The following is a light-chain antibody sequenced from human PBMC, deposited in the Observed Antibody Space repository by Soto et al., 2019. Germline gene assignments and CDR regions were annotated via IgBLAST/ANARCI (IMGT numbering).Light chain of an antibody. J-gene: IGLJ1*01. CDR3: KSYAGSNTDV. CDR1: KNDIGVYDF. V-gene: IGLV2-8*01. Sequence: QSALTQPPSASGSPGQSVTISCTGTKNDIGVYDFVSWYQHHPGKAPRLIIYEVVQRPSGLPDRFSGSKSGNTASLTVSGLQAADEADYFCKSYAGSNTDVFGSGTKVTVL. CDR2: EVV.